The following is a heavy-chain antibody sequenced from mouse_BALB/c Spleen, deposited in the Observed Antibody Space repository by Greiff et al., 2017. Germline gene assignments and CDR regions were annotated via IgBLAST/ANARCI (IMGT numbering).Heavy chain of an antibody. CDR2: INPSNGRT. V-gene: IGHV1S81*02. Sequence: QVQLQQPGAELVKPGASVKLSCKASGYTFTSYWMHWVKQRPGQGLEWIGEINPSNGRTNYNEKFKSKATLTVDTSSSTAYMQLSSLTSEDSAVYYCAREEVYGNYTWFADWGQGTLVTVSA. D-gene: IGHD2-1*01. CDR1: GYTFTSYW. J-gene: IGHJ3*01. CDR3: AREEVYGNYTWFAD.